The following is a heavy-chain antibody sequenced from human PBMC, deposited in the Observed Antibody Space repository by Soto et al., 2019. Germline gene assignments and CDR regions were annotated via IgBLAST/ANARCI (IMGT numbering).Heavy chain of an antibody. J-gene: IGHJ5*02. Sequence: QVQLAESGGGVVQPGRSLRLSCAASGFTFSSYGMHWVRQAPGKGLEWVAVIWYDGSNKYYADSVKGRFTISRDNSKNTLYLQMNSLRAEDTAVYYCAREVVLVPAASDGDNWFDPWGQGTLVTVSS. V-gene: IGHV3-33*01. CDR1: GFTFSSYG. CDR2: IWYDGSNK. CDR3: AREVVLVPAASDGDNWFDP. D-gene: IGHD2-2*01.